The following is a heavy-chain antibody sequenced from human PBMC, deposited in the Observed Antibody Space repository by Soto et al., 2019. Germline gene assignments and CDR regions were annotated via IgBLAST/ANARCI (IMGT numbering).Heavy chain of an antibody. CDR3: AKYIREDCSVGSCYRSGYYFDD. Sequence: GGSLRLSCVASGFTFSTYAMSWVRQAPGKGLEWVSAISGSGSSTYYVDSVKGRFTISRDNSKNTLYLQMNSLRAEDTAVYYCAKYIREDCSVGSCYRSGYYFDDWGQGTLVTVSA. V-gene: IGHV3-23*01. D-gene: IGHD2-15*01. CDR2: ISGSGSST. CDR1: GFTFSTYA. J-gene: IGHJ4*02.